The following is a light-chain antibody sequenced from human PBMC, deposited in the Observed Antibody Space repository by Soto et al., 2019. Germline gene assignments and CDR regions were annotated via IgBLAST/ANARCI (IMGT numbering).Light chain of an antibody. CDR1: DNIDTW. V-gene: IGKV1-5*03. CDR2: KAS. CDR3: QHYNSYSRT. Sequence: DIQMTQSPSTVSASVGDRVAITCRASDNIDTWVAWYQQKPGEAPKLLIYKASKLENWDPSRFAGFGSGTEFTLSIASLQPDDSATYYCQHYNSYSRTFGQWTKVEIK. J-gene: IGKJ1*01.